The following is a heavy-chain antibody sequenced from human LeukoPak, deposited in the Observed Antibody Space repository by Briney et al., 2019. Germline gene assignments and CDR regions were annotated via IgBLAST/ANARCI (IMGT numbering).Heavy chain of an antibody. Sequence: GGSLRLSCAASGFTLSIYDMSWVRQAPGKGLECVSAIDRGVGSTSTYYADSVKGRFTISRDNSKNTLYLQMNSLRGEDTAVYYCARDRCSSTSCYYYYYGMDVWGQGTTVTVSS. CDR3: ARDRCSSTSCYYYYYGMDV. D-gene: IGHD2-2*01. V-gene: IGHV3-23*01. J-gene: IGHJ6*02. CDR1: GFTLSIYD. CDR2: IDRGVGSTST.